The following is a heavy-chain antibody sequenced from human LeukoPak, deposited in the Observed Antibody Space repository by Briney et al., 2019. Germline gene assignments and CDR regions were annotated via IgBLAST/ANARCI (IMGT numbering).Heavy chain of an antibody. CDR3: ATSPPGGPIDN. CDR2: ISRDSRAK. CDR1: GLTFSSYS. D-gene: IGHD3-16*01. V-gene: IGHV3-21*01. Sequence: PGGSLRLSCAASGLTFSSYSMNWVRQAPGQGLEWVSIISRDSRAKFYADSVKVRFTVSRDNAKNSLYLQMDSLGDEDTAVYYCATSPPGGPIDNWGQGILVTVSS. J-gene: IGHJ4*01.